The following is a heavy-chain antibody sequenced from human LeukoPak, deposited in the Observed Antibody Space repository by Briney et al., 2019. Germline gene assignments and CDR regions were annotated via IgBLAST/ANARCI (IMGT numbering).Heavy chain of an antibody. CDR1: GGSNSSSSYY. D-gene: IGHD6-13*01. Sequence: SETLSLTCTVSGGSNSSSSYYWGWIRQPPGKGLEWIGSIYYSGSTYYNPSLKSRVTISVDTSKNQFSLKLSSVTAADTAVYYCARARLPAAGFFCFDYWGQGTLVTVSS. J-gene: IGHJ4*02. V-gene: IGHV4-39*07. CDR2: IYYSGST. CDR3: ARARLPAAGFFCFDY.